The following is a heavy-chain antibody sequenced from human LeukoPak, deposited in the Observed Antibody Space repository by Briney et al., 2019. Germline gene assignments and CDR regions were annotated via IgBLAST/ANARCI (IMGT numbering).Heavy chain of an antibody. CDR1: GFTFSSYA. Sequence: GGSLRLSCAASGFTFSSYAMSWVRQAPGKGLEWVSAISASGGSTYYADSVKGRFTISRDNSKNTLYLQMNSLRAEDTAVYYCAKADTAMVRYYYYGMDVWGQGTTVTVSS. V-gene: IGHV3-23*01. J-gene: IGHJ6*02. CDR3: AKADTAMVRYYYYGMDV. D-gene: IGHD5-18*01. CDR2: ISASGGST.